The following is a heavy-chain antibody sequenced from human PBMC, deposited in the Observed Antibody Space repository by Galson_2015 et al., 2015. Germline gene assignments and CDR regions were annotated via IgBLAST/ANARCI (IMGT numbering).Heavy chain of an antibody. CDR2: ISGSGGST. CDR1: GFTFSSYA. J-gene: IGHJ2*01. CDR3: AKDQGYCSSTSCYIWYFDL. Sequence: SLRLSCAASGFTFSSYAMSWVRQAPGKGLEWVSAISGSGGSTYYADSVKGRFTISRDNSKNTLYLQMNSLRAEDTAVYYCAKDQGYCSSTSCYIWYFDLWGRGTLVTVSS. V-gene: IGHV3-23*01. D-gene: IGHD2-2*02.